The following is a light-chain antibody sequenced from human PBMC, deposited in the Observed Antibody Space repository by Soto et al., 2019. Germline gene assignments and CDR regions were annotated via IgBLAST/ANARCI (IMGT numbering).Light chain of an antibody. J-gene: IGKJ1*01. CDR1: QSISSW. CDR3: KQYYSYWT. V-gene: IGKV1-5*03. Sequence: DIQMTQYPSTLSASVGDRVIITCRASQSISSWLAWYQQKPGKAPKLLISKASTLEGGVPSRFSGSGSGTVFTLTVSSQQPDDFATYYHKQYYSYWTFGQGTKVEIK. CDR2: KAS.